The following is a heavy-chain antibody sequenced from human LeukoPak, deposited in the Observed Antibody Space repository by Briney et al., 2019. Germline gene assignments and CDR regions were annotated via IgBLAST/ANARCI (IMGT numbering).Heavy chain of an antibody. CDR3: ARDANTGRIAAAGTPVY. CDR1: GFTFSDYA. D-gene: IGHD6-13*01. Sequence: GGSLRLSCAASGFTFSDYAMNWVRQAPGKGLEWVAFISYDVSNKYYADSVKGRFTMSRDNSKNTLYLQMNSLRAEDTAVYYCARDANTGRIAAAGTPVYWGQGTLVTVSS. CDR2: ISYDVSNK. J-gene: IGHJ4*02. V-gene: IGHV3-30-3*01.